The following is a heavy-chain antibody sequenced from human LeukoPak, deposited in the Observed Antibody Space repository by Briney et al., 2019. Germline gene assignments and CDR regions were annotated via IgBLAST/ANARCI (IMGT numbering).Heavy chain of an antibody. D-gene: IGHD3-22*01. J-gene: IGHJ6*02. Sequence: SSETLSLTCAVYGGSFSGYYWSWIRQPPGKGLEWIGEINHSGSTNYNPSLKSRVTISVDTSKNQFSLKLSSVTAADTAVYYCAREKYYDSSGSNYYYGMDVWGQGTTVTVSS. CDR3: AREKYYDSSGSNYYYGMDV. CDR1: GGSFSGYY. CDR2: INHSGST. V-gene: IGHV4-34*01.